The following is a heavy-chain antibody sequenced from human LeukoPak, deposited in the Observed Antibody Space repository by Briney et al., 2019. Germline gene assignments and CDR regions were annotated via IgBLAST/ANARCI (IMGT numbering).Heavy chain of an antibody. D-gene: IGHD1-1*01. CDR1: GGSISTYY. J-gene: IGHJ4*02. Sequence: PSETLSLTCTVSGGSISTYYWSWIRQPPGKGLEWIGYISYTVNSNYNPSLKSRVTISVDTSKNQFSLKLSSVTAADTAVYYCARVGDWNDLVYWGQGTLVTVSS. V-gene: IGHV4-59*01. CDR3: ARVGDWNDLVY. CDR2: ISYTVNS.